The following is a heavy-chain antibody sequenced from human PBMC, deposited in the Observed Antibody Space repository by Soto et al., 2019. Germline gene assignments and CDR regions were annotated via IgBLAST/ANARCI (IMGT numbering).Heavy chain of an antibody. J-gene: IGHJ4*02. V-gene: IGHV3-23*01. CDR2: ISDSGGST. CDR3: AKAKYSSGWFDY. Sequence: GGSLRLACAASGFTFSSYAMSWVRQAPGKGLEWVSAISDSGGSTYYADSVKGRFTISRDNSKNTLYLQMNSLRAEDTAVYYCAKAKYSSGWFDYWGQGTLVTV. CDR1: GFTFSSYA. D-gene: IGHD6-19*01.